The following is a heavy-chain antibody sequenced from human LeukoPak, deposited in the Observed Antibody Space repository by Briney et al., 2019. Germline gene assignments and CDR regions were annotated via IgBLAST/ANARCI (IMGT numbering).Heavy chain of an antibody. Sequence: ASVKVSCKASGYTFTGYCMHWVRQAPGQGLEWMGWINPNSGGTNYAQKFQGRVTMTRDTSISTAYMELSRLRSDDTAVYYCARVKRNVPAAIHPSDYWGQGTLVTVSS. V-gene: IGHV1-2*02. CDR2: INPNSGGT. J-gene: IGHJ4*02. CDR3: ARVKRNVPAAIHPSDY. D-gene: IGHD2-2*01. CDR1: GYTFTGYC.